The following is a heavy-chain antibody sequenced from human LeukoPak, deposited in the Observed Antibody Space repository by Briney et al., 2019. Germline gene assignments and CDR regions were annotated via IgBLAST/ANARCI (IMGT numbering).Heavy chain of an antibody. CDR3: AKGFYYGSGSQRYLDY. J-gene: IGHJ4*02. CDR1: GFTFSSYA. CDR2: VTGSGDST. D-gene: IGHD3-10*01. V-gene: IGHV3-23*01. Sequence: GVSLRLSRAASGFTFSSYAMSWVRQAPGKGLEWVSVVTGSGDSTYHADSVKGRFTISRDNYKNIIYLQMNSLRAEDTAVYYCAKGFYYGSGSQRYLDYWGQGTLVTVSS.